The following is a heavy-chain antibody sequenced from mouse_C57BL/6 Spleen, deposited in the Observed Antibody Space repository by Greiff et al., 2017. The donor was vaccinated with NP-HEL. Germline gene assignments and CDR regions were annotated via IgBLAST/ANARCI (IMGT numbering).Heavy chain of an antibody. CDR3: ARVGGYYFDY. Sequence: VQLKQSGPELVKPGASVKMSCTASGYTFTDYYMHWVKQSHGKSLEWIGYINPNNGGTSYNQKFKGKATLTVNKSSSTAYMEIRSLTSEDAEVYYCARVGGYYFDYWGQGTTLTVSS. V-gene: IGHV1-22*01. CDR1: GYTFTDYY. CDR2: INPNNGGT. J-gene: IGHJ2*01. D-gene: IGHD1-1*02.